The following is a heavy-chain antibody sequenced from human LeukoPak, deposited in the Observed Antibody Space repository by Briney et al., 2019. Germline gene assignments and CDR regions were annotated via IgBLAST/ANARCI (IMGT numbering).Heavy chain of an antibody. CDR3: AKGYCSSTSCYIYNY. D-gene: IGHD2-2*02. CDR1: GFTFSDYW. CDR2: ISWNSGSI. V-gene: IGHV3-9*01. Sequence: GGSLRLSCAASGFTFSDYWMHWVRQAPGKGLEWVSGISWNSGSIGYADSVKGRFTISRDNAKNSLYLQMNSLRAEDTALYYCAKGYCSSTSCYIYNYWGQGTLVTVSS. J-gene: IGHJ4*02.